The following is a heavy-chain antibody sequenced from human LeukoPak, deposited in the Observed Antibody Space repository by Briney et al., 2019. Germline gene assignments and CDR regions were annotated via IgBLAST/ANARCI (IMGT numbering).Heavy chain of an antibody. CDR2: INPNSGGT. D-gene: IGHD3-10*01. CDR1: GYTFTGYY. Sequence: ASVKVSCKASGYTFTGYYMHWVRQAPGQGLEWMGWINPNSGGTNYAQKFQGRVTMTRDTSISTAYMELSRLRSDDTAVYYCARGRWFGELLQNVPYGMDVWGQGTTVTVSS. CDR3: ARGRWFGELLQNVPYGMDV. V-gene: IGHV1-2*02. J-gene: IGHJ6*02.